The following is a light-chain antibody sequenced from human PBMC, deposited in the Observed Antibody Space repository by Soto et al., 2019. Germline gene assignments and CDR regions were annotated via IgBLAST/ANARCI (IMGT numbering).Light chain of an antibody. CDR1: SSDVGGYNY. CDR3: SSYTSSSTTPV. J-gene: IGLJ7*01. V-gene: IGLV2-14*01. CDR2: EVS. Sequence: QSVLTQPASVSGSPGQSITISCTGTSSDVGGYNYVSWYQQHPGKAPKLMIYEVSNRPSGVSNRFSGSKSGNTASLTISGLQAEDEADYYCSSYTSSSTTPVFGGGTQLTVL.